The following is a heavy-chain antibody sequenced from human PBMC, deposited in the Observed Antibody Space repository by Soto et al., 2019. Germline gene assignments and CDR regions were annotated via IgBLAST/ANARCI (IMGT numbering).Heavy chain of an antibody. Sequence: EVQLLESGGGLVQPGGSLRLSCATSGFTFSTYAMNWLRQAPGRGLECVSFISGSGRTTYYADSVKGRFTVSRDNSKNTLYLQMNSLRAEDTALYYCAKFRGPSYSYYYMGVWGKGATVTVSS. J-gene: IGHJ6*03. CDR3: AKFRGPSYSYYYMGV. D-gene: IGHD3-16*01. CDR2: ISGSGRTT. CDR1: GFTFSTYA. V-gene: IGHV3-23*01.